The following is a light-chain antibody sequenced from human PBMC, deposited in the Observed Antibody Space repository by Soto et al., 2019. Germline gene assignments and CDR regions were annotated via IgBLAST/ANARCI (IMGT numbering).Light chain of an antibody. J-gene: IGKJ5*01. CDR1: QSVPRSY. V-gene: IGKV3-20*01. CDR2: GTS. CDR3: HQYGSSIT. Sequence: EIVLTQSPGTLSLSPGERATLSCRASQSVPRSYLAWYQQKPGQAPRLLIYGTSSRATGIPDRFSGSGSGTDFTLTISRLEPEDFAVFYCHQYGSSITFGQGTRLEIK.